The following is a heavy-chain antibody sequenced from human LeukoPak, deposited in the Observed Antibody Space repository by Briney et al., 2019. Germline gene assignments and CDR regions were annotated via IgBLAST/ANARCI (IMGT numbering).Heavy chain of an antibody. D-gene: IGHD2-15*01. CDR1: GASISNYY. CDR3: ARGMGYCSAGSCYPFDF. J-gene: IGHJ4*02. Sequence: PSETLSLACTVSGASISNYYRSWIRQPPGKGLEWIGFFDYSGNTNYSPSLKSRVTISVDTSKNQFSLKLTSVTAVDTAVYYCARGMGYCSAGSCYPFDFWGQGTLVTVSS. V-gene: IGHV4-59*01. CDR2: FDYSGNT.